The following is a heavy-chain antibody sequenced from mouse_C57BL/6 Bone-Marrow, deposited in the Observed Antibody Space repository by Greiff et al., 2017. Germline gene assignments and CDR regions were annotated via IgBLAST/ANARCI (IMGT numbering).Heavy chain of an antibody. V-gene: IGHV5-6*01. CDR2: ISSGGSYT. CDR3: ARQGHWYFDV. CDR1: GFTFSSYG. J-gene: IGHJ1*03. Sequence: EVQLQASGGDLVKPGGSLKLSCAASGFTFSSYGMSWVRQTPDKRLEWVATISSGGSYTYYPDSVKGRFTISRDNAKNTLYLQMSSLKSEDTAMYYCARQGHWYFDVWGTGTTVTVSS.